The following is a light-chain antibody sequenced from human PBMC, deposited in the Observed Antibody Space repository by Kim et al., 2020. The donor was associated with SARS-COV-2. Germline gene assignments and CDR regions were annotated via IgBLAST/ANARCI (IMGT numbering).Light chain of an antibody. Sequence: EIVLTQSPATLSLSPGERATLSCRASQSVSSSLAWYQQKPGQAPRLLIYDASNRATGIPARFSGSGSGTDFTLTISSLEPEDFAVYYCQHRSSWPLTFGGGTKVGIK. CDR3: QHRSSWPLT. V-gene: IGKV3-11*01. CDR1: QSVSSS. CDR2: DAS. J-gene: IGKJ4*01.